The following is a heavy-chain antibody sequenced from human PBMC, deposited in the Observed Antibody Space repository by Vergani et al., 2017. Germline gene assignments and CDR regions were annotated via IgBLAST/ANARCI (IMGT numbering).Heavy chain of an antibody. CDR2: IYVSGIT. CDR1: GASINNDFYY. V-gene: IGHV4-61*02. CDR3: ARDNKQLRPRAFYL. J-gene: IGHJ3*01. Sequence: QVQLQESGPGLVKPSQTLSLTCTVSGASINNDFYYWHWIRQPAGKGLEWIGRIYVSGITDYNSSLQSRVSMSVDTSKNQFSLTLNSVTAADTAVYYCARDNKQLRPRAFYLWGQGTMVTVSS. D-gene: IGHD4-23*01.